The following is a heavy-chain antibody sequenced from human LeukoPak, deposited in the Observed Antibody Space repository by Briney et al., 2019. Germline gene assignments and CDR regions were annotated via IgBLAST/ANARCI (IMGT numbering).Heavy chain of an antibody. J-gene: IGHJ3*01. CDR3: AREWSAFDF. CDR2: IGGSEGHT. CDR1: GFTISDYY. D-gene: IGHD1-26*01. V-gene: IGHV3-11*01. Sequence: PGGSLRLSCAASGFTISDYYMHWIRQTPGKGLEWVSFIGGSEGHTYYADSVKGRFAISRDSTENSLYLQMNSLRADDTAVYYCAREWSAFDFWGRGTIVAVSS.